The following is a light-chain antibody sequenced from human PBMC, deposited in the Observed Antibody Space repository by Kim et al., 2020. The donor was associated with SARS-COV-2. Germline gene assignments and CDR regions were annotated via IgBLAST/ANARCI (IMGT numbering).Light chain of an antibody. J-gene: IGLJ2*01. CDR2: YDS. CDR3: QVWEVGGV. Sequence: SYELTQPPSVSVAPGKTARITCGGNNIGSKSVHWYQQKPGQAPVLVIYYDSDRPSGIPERFSGSNSGNTATLTISRVEAGDEADYYCQVWEVGGVFGGGT. CDR1: NIGSKS. V-gene: IGLV3-21*01.